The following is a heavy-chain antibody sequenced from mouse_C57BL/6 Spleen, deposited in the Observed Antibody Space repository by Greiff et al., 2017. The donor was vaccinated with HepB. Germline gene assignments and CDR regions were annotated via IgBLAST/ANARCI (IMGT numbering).Heavy chain of an antibody. CDR1: GYTFTSYW. V-gene: IGHV1-53*01. D-gene: IGHD2-1*01. Sequence: VQLQQPGTELVKPGASVKLSCKASGYTFTSYWMHWVKQRPGQGLEWIGNINPITGGTNYNEKFKSKATLTVDKSSSTAYMQLSSLTSDDSAVYYCAVYYGNYAWFAYWGQGTLVTVSA. CDR3: AVYYGNYAWFAY. CDR2: INPITGGT. J-gene: IGHJ3*01.